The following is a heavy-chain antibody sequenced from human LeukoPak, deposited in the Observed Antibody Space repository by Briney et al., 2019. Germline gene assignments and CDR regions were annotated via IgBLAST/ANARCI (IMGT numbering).Heavy chain of an antibody. D-gene: IGHD2-2*01. CDR3: ARNQPAAMGPPDY. CDR1: GGSISSSSYY. CDR2: IYYSGST. V-gene: IGHV4-39*07. Sequence: PSETLSLTCTVSGGSISSSSYYWGWIRQPPGKGLEWIGSIYYSGSTYYNPSLKSRVTISVDTSKNQFSLKLSSVTAADTAVYYCARNQPAAMGPPDYWGQGTLVTVSS. J-gene: IGHJ4*02.